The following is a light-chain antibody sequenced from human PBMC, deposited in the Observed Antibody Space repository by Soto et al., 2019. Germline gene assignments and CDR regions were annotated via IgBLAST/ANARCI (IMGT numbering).Light chain of an antibody. CDR1: ISDFVVYNY. Sequence: QSALTQPASVSGSPGQSITISCTGTISDFVVYNYVSWYQQHPGKAPKLMIYGVSNRPSGVSNRFSGSKSGNTASLTISGLQADDEAAYYCSSPTSSSALQVFGTGTKVTVL. CDR3: SSPTSSSALQV. V-gene: IGLV2-14*01. J-gene: IGLJ1*01. CDR2: GVS.